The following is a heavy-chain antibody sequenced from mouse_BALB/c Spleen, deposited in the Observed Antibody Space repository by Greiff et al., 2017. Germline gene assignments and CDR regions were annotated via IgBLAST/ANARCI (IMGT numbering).Heavy chain of an antibody. Sequence: VQLQQSGAELMKPGASVKISCKATGYTFSSYWIEWVKQRPGHGLEWIGEILPGSGSTNYNEKFKGKATFTADTSSNTAYMQLSSLTSEDSAVYDCARKDRHNGSSYDYAMDYWGQGTSVTVSS. D-gene: IGHD1-1*01. CDR1: GYTFSSYW. CDR2: ILPGSGST. V-gene: IGHV1-9*01. CDR3: ARKDRHNGSSYDYAMDY. J-gene: IGHJ4*01.